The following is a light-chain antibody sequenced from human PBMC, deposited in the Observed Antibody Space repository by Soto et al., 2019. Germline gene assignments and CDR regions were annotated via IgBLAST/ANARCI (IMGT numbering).Light chain of an antibody. CDR2: DVN. CDR1: SSDIGAYNY. V-gene: IGLV2-14*03. CDR3: TSWTTSTTMI. Sequence: QSALTQPASVSGSPGQSITISCTGTSSDIGAYNYVSWYQQHPRTAPKLMIYDVNIPPSGVSNRFSGSKSGNTASLTISWLQAEDEADYYCTSWTTSTTMIFGGGTKLTVL. J-gene: IGLJ2*01.